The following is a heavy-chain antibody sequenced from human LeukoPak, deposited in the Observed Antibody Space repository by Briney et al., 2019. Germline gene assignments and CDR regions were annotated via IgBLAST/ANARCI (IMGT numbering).Heavy chain of an antibody. Sequence: PGGSLRLSCAASGFTFSSYAMSWVRQAPGKGLEWVSAISGSGGSTYYADSVKGRFTISRDNAKNSLYLQMNSLRAEDTAVYYCARRRGWIDYWGQGTLVTVSS. CDR1: GFTFSSYA. CDR3: ARRRGWIDY. CDR2: ISGSGGST. J-gene: IGHJ4*02. V-gene: IGHV3-23*01. D-gene: IGHD2-15*01.